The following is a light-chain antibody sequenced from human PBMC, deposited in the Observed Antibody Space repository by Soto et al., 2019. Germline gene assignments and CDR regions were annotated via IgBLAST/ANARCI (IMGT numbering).Light chain of an antibody. CDR1: QSVSSSY. J-gene: IGKJ2*01. CDR3: QQYGSSPYT. Sequence: EIVLTQSPGTLSLSPGERATLSCRASQSVSSSYLAWYQQKPGQAPRLLIYDASSRATGIPDRFSGSGSGTDFTITISRLEADDFAVYYCQQYGSSPYTFGQGTKLEIK. V-gene: IGKV3-20*01. CDR2: DAS.